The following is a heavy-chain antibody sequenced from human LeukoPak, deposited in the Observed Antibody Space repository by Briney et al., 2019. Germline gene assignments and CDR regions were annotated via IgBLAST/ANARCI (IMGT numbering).Heavy chain of an antibody. CDR1: GFTFSNYW. J-gene: IGHJ4*02. D-gene: IGHD3-22*01. CDR3: AKVNLYYYDSSTYYFDY. CDR2: IKQDGSEK. V-gene: IGHV3-7*03. Sequence: PGGSLRLSCATSGFTFSNYWMTWVRQAPGKGLEWVASIKQDGSEKYYVDSVKGRFTISRDNAKNSLYLQMNSLRAEDTAVYYCAKVNLYYYDSSTYYFDYWGQGTLVTVSS.